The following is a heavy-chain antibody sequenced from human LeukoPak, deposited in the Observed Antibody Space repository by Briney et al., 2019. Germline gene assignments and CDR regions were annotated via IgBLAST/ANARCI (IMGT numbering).Heavy chain of an antibody. Sequence: SETLSLTCAVYGGSFSGYCWSWIRQPPGKGLEWIGEINHSGSTNYNPSLKSRVTISVDTSKNQFSLKLSSVTAADTAVYYCARAGYYGSGSPLQIYYYGMDVWGQGTTVTVSS. V-gene: IGHV4-34*01. J-gene: IGHJ6*02. CDR2: INHSGST. CDR1: GGSFSGYC. CDR3: ARAGYYGSGSPLQIYYYGMDV. D-gene: IGHD3-10*01.